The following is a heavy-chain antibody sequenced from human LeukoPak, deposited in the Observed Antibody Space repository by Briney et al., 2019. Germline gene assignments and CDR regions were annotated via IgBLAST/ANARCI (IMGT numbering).Heavy chain of an antibody. CDR3: AKGGGSYSY. V-gene: IGHV3-23*01. J-gene: IGHJ4*02. Sequence: GGSLRLSCAASGYTFSIYWMNWVRQAPGKGLEWVSAISGSGGSTYYADSVKGRFTISRDNSKNTLYLQMNSLRAEDTAVYYCAKGGGSYSYWGQGTLVTVSS. D-gene: IGHD1-26*01. CDR2: ISGSGGST. CDR1: GYTFSIYW.